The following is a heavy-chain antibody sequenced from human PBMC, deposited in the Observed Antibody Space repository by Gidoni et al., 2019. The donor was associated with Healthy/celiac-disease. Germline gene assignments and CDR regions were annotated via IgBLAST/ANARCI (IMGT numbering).Heavy chain of an antibody. Sequence: QVQLVESGGGVVQPGRSMRLSCAASGFTFSSYGMHWVRQAPGKGLEWVSVIAYDGSNKYYADSVKCRFTISRDNSKNTLYLQMNSLRAEDTAVYYCAREFEYSSYYMDVWGKGTTVTVSS. J-gene: IGHJ6*03. CDR3: AREFEYSSYYMDV. V-gene: IGHV3-30*03. CDR1: GFTFSSYG. CDR2: IAYDGSNK. D-gene: IGHD6-6*01.